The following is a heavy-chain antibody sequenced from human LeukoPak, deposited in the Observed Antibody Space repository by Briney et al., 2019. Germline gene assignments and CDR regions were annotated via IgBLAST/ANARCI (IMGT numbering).Heavy chain of an antibody. CDR1: GGSFSGYY. V-gene: IGHV4-34*01. Sequence: PSETLSLTCAVYGGSFSGYYWSWIRQPPGEGLEWIGEINHSGSTNYNPSLKSRVTISVDTSKNQFSLKLSSVTAADTAVYYCARGGYYYDSSGYIYWGQGTLVTVSS. CDR2: INHSGST. J-gene: IGHJ4*02. CDR3: ARGGYYYDSSGYIY. D-gene: IGHD3-22*01.